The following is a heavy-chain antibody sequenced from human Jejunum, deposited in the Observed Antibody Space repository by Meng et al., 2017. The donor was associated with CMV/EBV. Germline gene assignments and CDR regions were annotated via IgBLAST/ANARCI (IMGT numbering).Heavy chain of an antibody. Sequence: EFSFSSFNMTWVRQAPGRGLEWVSSISSSGSYIYYADSVKGRFTISRDNAKDSLYLQMNSLRAEDTAVYYCAKQMPWNYYHGMDLWGQGTTGTVSS. CDR3: AKQMPWNYYHGMDL. J-gene: IGHJ6*02. D-gene: IGHD2-2*01. CDR1: EFSFSSFN. CDR2: ISSSGSYI. V-gene: IGHV3-21*01.